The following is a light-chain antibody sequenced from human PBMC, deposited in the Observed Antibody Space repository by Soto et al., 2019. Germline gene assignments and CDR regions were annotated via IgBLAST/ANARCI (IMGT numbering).Light chain of an antibody. CDR3: QQYNSYS. V-gene: IGKV1-5*01. CDR1: QSISNW. Sequence: DLQMAPSPSTLSGSVGDRRTIPCRASQSISNWLAWYQQKPATAPKLLIYHASTLESGVPSRCSGSGSETEFTITISSLQPFDFASYYCQQYNSYSFGQGTKVDIK. CDR2: HAS. J-gene: IGKJ1*01.